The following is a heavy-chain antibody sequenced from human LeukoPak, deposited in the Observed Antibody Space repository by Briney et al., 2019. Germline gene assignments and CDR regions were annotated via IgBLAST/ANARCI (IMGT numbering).Heavy chain of an antibody. J-gene: IGHJ6*03. Sequence: PGGSLRLSCAASGFTFSSYSMNWVRQAPGKGLDWASYISSSSSTIYYADSVKGRFTISRDNAKNSLYLQMNNLRAEDTAVYYCARDDARSPYYYYYMDVWGKGTKVTVSS. D-gene: IGHD6-13*01. CDR3: ARDDARSPYYYYYMDV. CDR1: GFTFSSYS. CDR2: ISSSSSTI. V-gene: IGHV3-48*04.